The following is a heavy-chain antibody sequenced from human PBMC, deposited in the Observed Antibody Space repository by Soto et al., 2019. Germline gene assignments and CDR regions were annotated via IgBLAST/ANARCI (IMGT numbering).Heavy chain of an antibody. CDR1: GYTFTTYG. Sequence: QVHLVQSGAEVRKPGASVTVSCKASGYTFTTYGIIWVRQAPGQHLEWLGWISARNGYTNYAQGFQGRVTLTTDTSTSTAYMELMNLRSDDTAVYFCARVRLLPNPAADFWGQGTLVTVSS. V-gene: IGHV1-18*04. CDR2: ISARNGYT. CDR3: ARVRLLPNPAADF. D-gene: IGHD6-19*01. J-gene: IGHJ4*02.